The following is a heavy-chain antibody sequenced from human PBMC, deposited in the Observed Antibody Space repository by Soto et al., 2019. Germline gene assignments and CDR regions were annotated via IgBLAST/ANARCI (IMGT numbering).Heavy chain of an antibody. CDR2: IKSKTDGGTT. CDR3: TTTTYSSSYGRWFDP. D-gene: IGHD6-6*01. Sequence: PGGSLRLSCAASGFTFSNAWMSWVRQAPGKGLEWVGRIKSKTDGGTTDYAAPVKGRFTISRDDSKNTLYLQMNSLKTEDTAVYYCTTTTYSSSYGRWFDPWGQGTLVTVSS. CDR1: GFTFSNAW. J-gene: IGHJ5*02. V-gene: IGHV3-15*01.